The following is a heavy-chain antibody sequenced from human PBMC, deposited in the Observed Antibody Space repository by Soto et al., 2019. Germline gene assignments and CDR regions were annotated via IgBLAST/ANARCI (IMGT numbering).Heavy chain of an antibody. CDR2: IFHSGNT. Sequence: SETLSLTCTVSGGSITTDDYFWSWIRQSPERGLEWIGFIFHSGNTFNNPSLSGRASLSVDTSKNEFSLNLASVTAADTAVYYCVREGTKISPQVNRTAAGPFDLWG. D-gene: IGHD6-25*01. J-gene: IGHJ3*01. V-gene: IGHV4-30-4*01. CDR3: VREGTKISPQVNRTAAGPFDL. CDR1: GGSITTDDYF.